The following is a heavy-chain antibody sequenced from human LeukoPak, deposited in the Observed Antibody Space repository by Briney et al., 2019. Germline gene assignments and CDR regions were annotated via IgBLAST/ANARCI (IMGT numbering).Heavy chain of an antibody. D-gene: IGHD3-16*01. V-gene: IGHV1-2*02. Sequence: GASVKVSCKTSGYTFTAYYMHWVRQAPGQGLEWMGWINPNSGDTNYAQKFQGRVTMTRDTSISTAYMELSRLRSDDTAVYYCARDMGEFNWFDPWGQGTLVTVSS. J-gene: IGHJ5*02. CDR2: INPNSGDT. CDR1: GYTFTAYY. CDR3: ARDMGEFNWFDP.